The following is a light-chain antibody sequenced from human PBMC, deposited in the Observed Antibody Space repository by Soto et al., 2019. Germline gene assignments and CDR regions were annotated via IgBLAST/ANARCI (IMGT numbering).Light chain of an antibody. CDR2: CAS. Sequence: EIVMTQSPATLSVSPGERATLSCRASQSVSSNLAGYQQKPGQAPRLLIYCASTRATGIPARFSGSGSGTEFTLTISSLQSEDFAVYYCQQYNNWPYTFGQGTKLEIK. CDR1: QSVSSN. CDR3: QQYNNWPYT. J-gene: IGKJ2*01. V-gene: IGKV3-15*01.